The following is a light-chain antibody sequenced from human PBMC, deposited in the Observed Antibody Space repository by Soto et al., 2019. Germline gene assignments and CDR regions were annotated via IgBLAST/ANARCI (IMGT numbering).Light chain of an antibody. CDR3: SSYTTITTLV. Sequence: QSVLTQPASVSGSPGQSITISCTGTSSDVGAYDYVSWYQQHPGKAPKLLIYGVTSRRPGVSDRFSGSKSGNTASLTISGLQADDEADYYCSSYTTITTLVFGGGTKVTVL. J-gene: IGLJ3*02. V-gene: IGLV2-14*01. CDR1: SSDVGAYDY. CDR2: GVT.